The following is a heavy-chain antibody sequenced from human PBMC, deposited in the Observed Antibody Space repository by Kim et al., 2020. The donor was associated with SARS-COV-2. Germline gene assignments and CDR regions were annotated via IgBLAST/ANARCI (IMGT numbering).Heavy chain of an antibody. Sequence: ASVKVSCKASGYTFTGYYMHWVRQAPGQGLEWMGWINPNSGGTNYAQKFQGRVTMTRDTSISTAYMELSRLRSDDTAVYYCARGGDIVVVPAAIIWASMYYYYGMDVWGQGTTVTVSS. CDR1: GYTFTGYY. CDR3: ARGGDIVVVPAAIIWASMYYYYGMDV. CDR2: INPNSGGT. J-gene: IGHJ6*02. D-gene: IGHD2-2*02. V-gene: IGHV1-2*02.